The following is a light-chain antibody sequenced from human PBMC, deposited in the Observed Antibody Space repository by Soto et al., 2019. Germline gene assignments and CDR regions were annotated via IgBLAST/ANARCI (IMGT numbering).Light chain of an antibody. Sequence: EIVMTQSPATLSVSPGERATLSCRASQSISSNLAWYQKKPGQAPRLLLYGASTKATGIPARFSGSGSVTECTLAISSLQSEDFAVYYWQQYNDWYNFGKGTKLEIK. CDR1: QSISSN. J-gene: IGKJ2*01. V-gene: IGKV3-15*01. CDR3: QQYNDWYN. CDR2: GAS.